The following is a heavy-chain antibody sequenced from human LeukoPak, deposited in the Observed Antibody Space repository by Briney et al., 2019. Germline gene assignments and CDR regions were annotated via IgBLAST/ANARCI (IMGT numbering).Heavy chain of an antibody. CDR1: GFTFSSYA. D-gene: IGHD3-9*01. V-gene: IGHV3-30*04. CDR3: ARESLTYDILTGSFSYYGMDV. J-gene: IGHJ6*02. Sequence: GRSPRLSCAASGFTFSSYAMHWVRQAPGKGLEWVAVISYDGSNKYYADSVKGRFTISRDNSKNTLYLQMNSLGAEDTAVYYCARESLTYDILTGSFSYYGMDVWGQGTTVTVSS. CDR2: ISYDGSNK.